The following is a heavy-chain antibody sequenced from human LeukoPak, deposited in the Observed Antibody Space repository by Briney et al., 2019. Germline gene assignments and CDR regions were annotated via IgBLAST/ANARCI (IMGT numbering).Heavy chain of an antibody. CDR1: GGSISSYY. D-gene: IGHD3-3*01. CDR3: ARGGITIFGVVSYMDV. CDR2: IYYSGST. J-gene: IGHJ6*03. V-gene: IGHV4-59*01. Sequence: PSETLSLTCTVSGGSISSYYWSWIRQPPGKGLEWIGYIYYSGSTNYNPSLKSRVTISVDTSKNQFSLKLSSVTAADTAVYYCARGGITIFGVVSYMDVWGKGTTVTVSS.